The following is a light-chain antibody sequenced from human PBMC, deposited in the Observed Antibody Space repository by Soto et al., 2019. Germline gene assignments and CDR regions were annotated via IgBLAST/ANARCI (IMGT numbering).Light chain of an antibody. J-gene: IGLJ1*01. V-gene: IGLV2-11*01. CDR3: CSYAGNYTYV. Sequence: QSALTQPRSVSGSPGQSVTLSCTGTSSDVGTYDYVSWYQQHPGKAPKLMIYGVSKRPSGVPDRFSGSKSGNTASLTISGLQAEDETDYYCCSYAGNYTYVFGSGTKVTVL. CDR1: SSDVGTYDY. CDR2: GVS.